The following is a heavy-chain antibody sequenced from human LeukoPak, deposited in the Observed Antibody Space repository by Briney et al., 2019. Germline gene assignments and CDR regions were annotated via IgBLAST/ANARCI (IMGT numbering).Heavy chain of an antibody. CDR2: ISVYNGNT. CDR3: ARETRSMVMFDY. Sequence: ASVKVSCKASGYTFTSYGISWVRQAPGQGLEWMGWISVYNGNTNYAQKLQGRVTMTTDTSTSTAYMELRSLRSDDTAVYYCARETRSMVMFDYWGQGTLVTVSS. J-gene: IGHJ4*02. CDR1: GYTFTSYG. V-gene: IGHV1-18*01. D-gene: IGHD2-8*01.